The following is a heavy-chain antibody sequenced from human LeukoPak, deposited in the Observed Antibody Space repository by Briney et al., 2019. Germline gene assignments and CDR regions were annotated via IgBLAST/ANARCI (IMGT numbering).Heavy chain of an antibody. V-gene: IGHV3-23*01. CDR3: ARSGTYGDYGYYGMDV. J-gene: IGHJ6*02. Sequence: GGSLRLSCAAYGFTFSSYAMSWVRQAPGKGLEWVSAISGSGGSTYYADSVKGRFTISRDNSKNTLYLQMNSLRAEDTAVYYCARSGTYGDYGYYGMDVWGQGTTVTVSS. CDR1: GFTFSSYA. CDR2: ISGSGGST. D-gene: IGHD4-17*01.